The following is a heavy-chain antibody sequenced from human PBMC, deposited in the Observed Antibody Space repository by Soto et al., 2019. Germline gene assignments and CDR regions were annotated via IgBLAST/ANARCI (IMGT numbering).Heavy chain of an antibody. D-gene: IGHD3-3*01. Sequence: PSETLSLTCTVSGGSISSGDYYWSWIRQPPGKGLEWIGYIYYSGSTYYNPSLKSRVTISVDTSKNQFSLKLSSVTAADTAVYYCARDRWEDFWSGYPIYYYYGMDVWGQGTTVTVSS. CDR1: GGSISSGDYY. CDR2: IYYSGST. CDR3: ARDRWEDFWSGYPIYYYYGMDV. V-gene: IGHV4-30-4*01. J-gene: IGHJ6*02.